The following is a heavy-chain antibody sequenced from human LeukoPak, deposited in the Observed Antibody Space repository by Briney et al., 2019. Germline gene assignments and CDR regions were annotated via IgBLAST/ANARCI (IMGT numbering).Heavy chain of an antibody. CDR1: GGSISSYY. CDR2: IYTSGST. J-gene: IGHJ3*02. V-gene: IGHV4-4*07. CDR3: ASVYGSGSYSKGGNAFDI. D-gene: IGHD3-10*01. Sequence: SETLSLTCTVSGGSISSYYWSWIRQPAGKGLEWIGRIYTSGSTNYNPSLKSRVTMSVDTSKNQFSLKLSSVTAADTAVYYCASVYGSGSYSKGGNAFDIWGQGTMVTVSS.